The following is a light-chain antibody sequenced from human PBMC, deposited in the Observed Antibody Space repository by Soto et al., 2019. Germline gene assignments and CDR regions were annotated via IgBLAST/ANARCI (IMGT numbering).Light chain of an antibody. CDR2: GAS. V-gene: IGKV3-20*01. CDR3: QQCGSSPPT. CDR1: QSVSSSY. Sequence: EIVLTQSPGTLSLSPGERATLSCRASQSVSSSYLAWYQQKPDPAPRLLIYGASSRATGIPDRFSGSGSGTDFTLTISSLEPEDFAVYYCQQCGSSPPTFGQGTRLEIK. J-gene: IGKJ5*01.